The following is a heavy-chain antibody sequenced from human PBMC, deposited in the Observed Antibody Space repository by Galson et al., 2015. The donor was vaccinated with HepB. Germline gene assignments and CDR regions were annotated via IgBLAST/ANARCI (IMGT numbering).Heavy chain of an antibody. Sequence: SVKVSCKASGGTFSSYAISWVRQAPGQGLEWMGGIIPIFGTANYAQKFQGRVTITADESTSTAYMELSSLRSEGTAVYYCARDEGIAAAGTSYWGQGTLVTVSS. CDR2: IIPIFGTA. CDR3: ARDEGIAAAGTSY. D-gene: IGHD6-13*01. CDR1: GGTFSSYA. J-gene: IGHJ4*02. V-gene: IGHV1-69*13.